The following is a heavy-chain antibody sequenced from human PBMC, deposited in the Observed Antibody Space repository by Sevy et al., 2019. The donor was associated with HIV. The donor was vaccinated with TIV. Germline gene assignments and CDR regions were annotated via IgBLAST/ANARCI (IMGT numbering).Heavy chain of an antibody. J-gene: IGHJ4*02. Sequence: ASVKVSCKASGYTFSTYGISWVRQAPGQGLEWMGWISAYNGHTNYAQKVQGRVTMSIDTSTRTAYMELRSLRSDDTAKYYCTRDRRHVLEEILFDNRGQGTLVTISS. CDR1: GYTFSTYG. V-gene: IGHV1-18*01. D-gene: IGHD3-3*01. CDR3: TRDRRHVLEEILFDN. CDR2: ISAYNGHT.